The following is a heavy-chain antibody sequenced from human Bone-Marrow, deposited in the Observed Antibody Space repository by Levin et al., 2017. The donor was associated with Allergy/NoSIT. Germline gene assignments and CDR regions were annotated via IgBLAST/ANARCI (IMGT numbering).Heavy chain of an antibody. CDR2: ISGYNGHT. CDR3: ARDDLNYFDY. J-gene: IGHJ4*02. Sequence: ASVKVSCKTSGYSFTMYGVTWVRQAPGQGLEWLGWISGYNGHTNYAQKLQGRVSLTTDTSTATAYMELTSLTSDDTAVYYCARDDLNYFDYWGQGTLVTVSS. V-gene: IGHV1-18*01. CDR1: GYSFTMYG.